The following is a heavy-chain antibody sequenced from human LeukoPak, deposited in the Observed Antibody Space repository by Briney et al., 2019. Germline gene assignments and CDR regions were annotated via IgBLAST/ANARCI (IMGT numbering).Heavy chain of an antibody. CDR1: GYTFTGYF. CDR3: ARDLEVRGVLYYFDY. J-gene: IGHJ4*02. CDR2: INPNSGGT. V-gene: IGHV1-2*02. Sequence: ASVKVSCKASGYTFTGYFVHWVRQAPGQGREWMGWINPNSGGTNYAQKFQGSLSMTRDTSICTAYMDLSRLRSDVTAVYYCARDLEVRGVLYYFDYWGQGTLVTVSS. D-gene: IGHD3-10*01.